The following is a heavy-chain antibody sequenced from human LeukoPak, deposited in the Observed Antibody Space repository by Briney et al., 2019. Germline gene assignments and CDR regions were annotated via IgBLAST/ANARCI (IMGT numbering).Heavy chain of an antibody. CDR3: ARVNPTSSGFYAY. D-gene: IGHD3-22*01. Sequence: GESLRLSCTASGFTFSYYYRSWIRQAPGKGLEWVSYIGSSSTNINYADSVKGRFTVSRDNAKNSLYLQMNSLKAEDTAVYYCARVNPTSSGFYAYWGQGTLVTVSS. V-gene: IGHV3-11*06. J-gene: IGHJ4*02. CDR2: IGSSSTNI. CDR1: GFTFSYYY.